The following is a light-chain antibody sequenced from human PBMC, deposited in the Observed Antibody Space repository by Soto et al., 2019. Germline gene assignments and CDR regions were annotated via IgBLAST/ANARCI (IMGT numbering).Light chain of an antibody. CDR1: QSVSSSY. J-gene: IGKJ2*01. Sequence: EIVLTQSPGTLSLSPGERATLSCRASQSVSSSYLAWYQQKPGQAPRLLIYGASSRATGIPDRFSGSGSGTDFTLTISRLEPEDFAVYHCQQYGSSHMYTFGQGTKLEIK. CDR2: GAS. CDR3: QQYGSSHMYT. V-gene: IGKV3-20*01.